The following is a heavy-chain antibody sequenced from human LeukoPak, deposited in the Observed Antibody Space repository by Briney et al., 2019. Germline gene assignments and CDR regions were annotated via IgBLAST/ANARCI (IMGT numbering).Heavy chain of an antibody. Sequence: GGSLRLSRAASGFTVSSNYMSWVRQAPGKGLEWVGRIKSKSDGETADYTTAVKGRFTISRDDSKNTLSLQMNSLKTEDTAVYYCTTGGRDFWGQGTLVTVSS. CDR3: TTGGRDF. CDR2: IKSKSDGETA. V-gene: IGHV3-15*01. J-gene: IGHJ4*02. CDR1: GFTVSSNY.